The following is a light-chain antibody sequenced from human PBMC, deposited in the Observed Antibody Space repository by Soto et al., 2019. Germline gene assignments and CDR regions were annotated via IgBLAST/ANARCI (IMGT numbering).Light chain of an antibody. Sequence: EIVLTQSPGTLSLSPGERATLSCRASQTFTDNYLSWYQRKPGQAPRLLIYGASTRATGIPDRFSGSGSGTDFTLTISRLEPEDFALYFCQQYDASPPTFGGGTKVEIK. CDR2: GAS. J-gene: IGKJ4*01. V-gene: IGKV3-20*01. CDR1: QTFTDNY. CDR3: QQYDASPPT.